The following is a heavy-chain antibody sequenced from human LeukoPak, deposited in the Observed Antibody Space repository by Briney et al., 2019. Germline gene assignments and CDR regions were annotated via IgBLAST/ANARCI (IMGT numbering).Heavy chain of an antibody. CDR1: GYTFTDYY. D-gene: IGHD3-3*01. Sequence: ASLTVSCKASGYTFTDYYMHWVRQAPGHRRDWLGWVNPNSGGTNYAQTFRGRLTMTGDTSISTAYMEMGRLKSDDTAMYYCARSRIPIFGVAISGPPDFDYWGQGTLVTVSS. J-gene: IGHJ4*02. CDR3: ARSRIPIFGVAISGPPDFDY. V-gene: IGHV1-2*02. CDR2: VNPNSGGT.